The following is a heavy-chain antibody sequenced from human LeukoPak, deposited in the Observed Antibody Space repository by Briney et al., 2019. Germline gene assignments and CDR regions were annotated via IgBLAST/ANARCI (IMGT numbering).Heavy chain of an antibody. CDR3: TTGGRLGYDILTGYYKIDYFDY. J-gene: IGHJ4*02. CDR1: GFTFSNAW. Sequence: GGSLRLSCAASGFTFSNAWMSWVRQAPGKGLEWVGRIKSKTDGGATDYAAPVKGRFTISRDDSKNTLYLQMNSLKTEDTAVYYCTTGGRLGYDILTGYYKIDYFDYWGQGTLVTVSS. CDR2: IKSKTDGGAT. V-gene: IGHV3-15*01. D-gene: IGHD3-9*01.